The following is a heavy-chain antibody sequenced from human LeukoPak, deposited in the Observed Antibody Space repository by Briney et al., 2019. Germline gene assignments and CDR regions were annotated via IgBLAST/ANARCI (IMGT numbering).Heavy chain of an antibody. CDR3: ARDSLTSSTYYYYYMDV. D-gene: IGHD2-2*01. J-gene: IGHJ6*03. Sequence: SETLSLTCTVSGGSISSYYWSWIRQPPGKGLEWIGYIYYSGSTNYNPSLKSRVTISVDTSKNQFSLKVSSVTAADTAVYYCARDSLTSSTYYYYYMDVWGKGTTVTVSS. CDR2: IYYSGST. V-gene: IGHV4-59*12. CDR1: GGSISSYY.